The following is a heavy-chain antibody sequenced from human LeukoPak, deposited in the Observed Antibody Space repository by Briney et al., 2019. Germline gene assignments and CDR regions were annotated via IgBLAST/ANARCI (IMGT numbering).Heavy chain of an antibody. CDR3: AKTDYGDRGVDY. CDR1: GFTFSTYA. Sequence: PGGSLRLSCAASGFTFSTYAMHWVRQAPGKGLEWVAVISYDGSNKYYPDSVKGRFTISRDNSKNTLFLQMNSLRTDDTAVYYCAKTDYGDRGVDYWGQGTLVTVSS. D-gene: IGHD4-17*01. J-gene: IGHJ4*02. CDR2: ISYDGSNK. V-gene: IGHV3-30*18.